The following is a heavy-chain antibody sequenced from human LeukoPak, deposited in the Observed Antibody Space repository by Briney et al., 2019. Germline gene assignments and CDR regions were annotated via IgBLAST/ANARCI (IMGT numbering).Heavy chain of an antibody. CDR1: EFTVSNTY. D-gene: IGHD6-6*01. V-gene: IGHV3-7*01. CDR2: IKEDGSEK. CDR3: ARDQAARPLGY. J-gene: IGHJ4*02. Sequence: GGSLRLSCAASEFTVSNTYMTWVRQAPGKGLEWVANIKEDGSEKYYVDSVKGRFTISRDNAKNLLYLQIYSLRAEDTAVYYCARDQAARPLGYWGQGTLVTVFS.